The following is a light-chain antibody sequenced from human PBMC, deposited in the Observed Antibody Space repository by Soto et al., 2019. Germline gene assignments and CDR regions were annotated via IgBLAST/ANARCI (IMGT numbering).Light chain of an antibody. CDR1: QTISSW. CDR2: AAS. CDR3: QQSYGTSWT. J-gene: IGKJ1*01. Sequence: DIQMTQSPSTLSGSVGDRVTITCRASQTISSWLAWYQQKPGKAPKLLIYAASSLQSGVPSRFSGSGSGTDFTLTISSLQPEDFAAYYCQQSYGTSWTFGPGTKVDIK. V-gene: IGKV1-39*01.